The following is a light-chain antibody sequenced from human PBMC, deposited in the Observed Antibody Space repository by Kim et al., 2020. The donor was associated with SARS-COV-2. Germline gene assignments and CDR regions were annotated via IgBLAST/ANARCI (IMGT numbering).Light chain of an antibody. Sequence: DIQMTQSPSSLSASVGDRVTITCQARQDITNYLNWYQHKPGKAPKLLIYDASNLKTGVPSRFSGSGSGTDFTFTISSLRPEDIATYYCQQYDNLPLTFGGGTKVDIK. CDR3: QQYDNLPLT. CDR2: DAS. V-gene: IGKV1-33*01. CDR1: QDITNY. J-gene: IGKJ4*01.